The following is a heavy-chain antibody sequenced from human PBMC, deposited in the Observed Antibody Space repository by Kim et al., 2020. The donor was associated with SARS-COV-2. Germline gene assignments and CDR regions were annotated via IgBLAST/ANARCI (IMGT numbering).Heavy chain of an antibody. D-gene: IGHD1-7*01. J-gene: IGHJ4*02. CDR1: GGSFSGYY. CDR2: INHSGST. V-gene: IGHV4-34*01. CDR3: ARARNWNYGGHFGY. Sequence: SETLSLTCAVYGGSFSGYYWSWIRQPPGKGLEWIGEINHSGSTNYNPSLKSRVTISVDTSKNQFSLKLSSVTAADTAVYYCARARNWNYGGHFGYWGQGTLVTVSS.